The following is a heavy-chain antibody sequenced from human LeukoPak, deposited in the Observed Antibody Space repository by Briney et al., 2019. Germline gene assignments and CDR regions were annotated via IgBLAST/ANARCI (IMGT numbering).Heavy chain of an antibody. V-gene: IGHV3-7*01. Sequence: GGSLRLSCAASGFTFSSYWMSWVRQAPGKGLEWVANIKQDGSEKYYVDSVKGRFTISRDNAKNSLYLQMNSLRAEDTAVYYCARGSGWYSKSFDYWGQGTLVTVSS. CDR1: GFTFSSYW. CDR3: ARGSGWYSKSFDY. D-gene: IGHD6-19*01. J-gene: IGHJ4*02. CDR2: IKQDGSEK.